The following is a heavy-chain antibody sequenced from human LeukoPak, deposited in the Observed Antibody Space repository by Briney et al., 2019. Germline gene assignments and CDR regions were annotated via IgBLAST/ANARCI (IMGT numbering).Heavy chain of an antibody. V-gene: IGHV3-23*01. Sequence: PGGSLRLSCAASGFPFSSYAMSWVRQSPGKGLEWVSAISGGNGNTYYAYYADSVRGRFTISRDSSKNTLYLQMNSLRAEDTAVYYCAKDGYWNDLYYFDYWGQGTLVTVSS. J-gene: IGHJ4*02. CDR2: ISGGNGNTYYA. D-gene: IGHD1-1*01. CDR1: GFPFSSYA. CDR3: AKDGYWNDLYYFDY.